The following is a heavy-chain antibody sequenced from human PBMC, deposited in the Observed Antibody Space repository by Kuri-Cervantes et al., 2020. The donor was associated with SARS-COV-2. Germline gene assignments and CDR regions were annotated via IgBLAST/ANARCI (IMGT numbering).Heavy chain of an antibody. Sequence: GGSLRLSCKGSGYSFTNYWIAWVRQMPGKGLEWMGIIYPGDSDTKYSPSFQGQVTISADKSISTAFLQWRSLKASDTAMYYCARRAYGEQVDYYYMDVWGKGTTVTVSS. CDR2: IYPGDSDT. CDR1: GYSFTNYW. D-gene: IGHD4-17*01. V-gene: IGHV5-51*01. J-gene: IGHJ6*03. CDR3: ARRAYGEQVDYYYMDV.